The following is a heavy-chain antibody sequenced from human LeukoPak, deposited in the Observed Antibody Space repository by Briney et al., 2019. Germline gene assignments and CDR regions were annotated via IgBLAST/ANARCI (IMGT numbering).Heavy chain of an antibody. CDR3: ARIQLWVDY. CDR1: GDSISSYY. Sequence: PSETLSLTCSVSGDSISSYYWGWIRQPPGKGLEWIGSIYYSGSTYYNPSLKSRVTISVDTSKNQFSLKLSSVTAADTAMYYCARIQLWVDYWGQGTLVTVSS. V-gene: IGHV4-39*01. J-gene: IGHJ4*02. D-gene: IGHD5-18*01. CDR2: IYYSGST.